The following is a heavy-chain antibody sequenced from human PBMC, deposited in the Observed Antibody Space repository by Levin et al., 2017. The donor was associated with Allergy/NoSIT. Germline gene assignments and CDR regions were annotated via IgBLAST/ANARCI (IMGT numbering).Heavy chain of an antibody. CDR3: ARTYKEWLLRSYGMDV. V-gene: IGHV3-33*01. D-gene: IGHD5-12*01. J-gene: IGHJ6*02. CDR2: IWYDGSNK. Sequence: GESLKISCAASGFTFSSYGMHWVRQAPGKGLEWVAVIWYDGSNKYYADSVKGRFTISRDNSKNTLYLQMNSLRAEDTAVYYCARTYKEWLLRSYGMDVWGQGTTVTVSS. CDR1: GFTFSSYG.